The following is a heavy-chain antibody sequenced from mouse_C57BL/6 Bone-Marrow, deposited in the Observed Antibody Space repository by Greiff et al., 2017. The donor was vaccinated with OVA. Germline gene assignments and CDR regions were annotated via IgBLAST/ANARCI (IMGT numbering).Heavy chain of an antibody. Sequence: VQLKQSGPELVKPGASVKMSCKASGYTFTDYNMHWVKQSHGKSLEWIGYINPNNGGTSYNQKFKGKATLTVNKSSSTAYMELRSLTSEDSAVYYCATSPFITTAYFDYWGQGTTLTVSS. V-gene: IGHV1-22*01. CDR1: GYTFTDYN. J-gene: IGHJ2*01. CDR3: ATSPFITTAYFDY. CDR2: INPNNGGT. D-gene: IGHD1-1*01.